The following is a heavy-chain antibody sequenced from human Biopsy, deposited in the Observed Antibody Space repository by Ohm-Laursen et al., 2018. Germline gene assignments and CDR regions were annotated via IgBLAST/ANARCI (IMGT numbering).Heavy chain of an antibody. Sequence: SETLSLTCTVSGDSVSSGSFYWTWIRQPPGQGLEYIGYIYDRGSTANYNPSLESRVIMSVDMPKNQFSLKLSSMTAADTAIYYCARGMRSSGWPYFDSWGQGTLVTVSS. CDR1: GDSVSSGSFY. D-gene: IGHD6-19*01. J-gene: IGHJ4*02. V-gene: IGHV4-61*01. CDR2: IYDRGSTA. CDR3: ARGMRSSGWPYFDS.